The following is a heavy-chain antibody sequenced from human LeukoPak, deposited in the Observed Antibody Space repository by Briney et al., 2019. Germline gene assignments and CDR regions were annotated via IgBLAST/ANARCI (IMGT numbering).Heavy chain of an antibody. CDR2: IIPIFGTA. CDR3: ASGPSGYYDSSGYPDGYYFDY. CDR1: GGTFSSYA. D-gene: IGHD3-22*01. J-gene: IGHJ4*02. Sequence: ASVKVSCKASGGTFSSYAISWVRQAPGQGLEWMGGIIPIFGTANYAQKFQGRVTITADESTSTAYMELSSLRSEDTAVYYCASGPSGYYDSSGYPDGYYFDYWGQGTLVTVSS. V-gene: IGHV1-69*13.